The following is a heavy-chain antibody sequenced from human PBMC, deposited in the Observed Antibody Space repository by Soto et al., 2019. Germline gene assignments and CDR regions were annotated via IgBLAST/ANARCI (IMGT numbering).Heavy chain of an antibody. CDR2: IYYSGSA. J-gene: IGHJ6*02. D-gene: IGHD3-10*01. Sequence: PSETLSLTCTVSGGSFSSYYWSWILRPPGKGLEWIGYIYYSGSANYNPSLKSRITMSIDTSKNQFSLKLSSVTAAATAVYYCARGCNGACGDLYLGGMDVWGQGATVTVSS. V-gene: IGHV4-59*01. CDR1: GGSFSSYY. CDR3: ARGCNGACGDLYLGGMDV.